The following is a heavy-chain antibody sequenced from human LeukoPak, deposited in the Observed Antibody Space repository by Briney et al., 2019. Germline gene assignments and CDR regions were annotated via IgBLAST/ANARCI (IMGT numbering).Heavy chain of an antibody. CDR3: TRPRYCSGGSCYFDY. CDR1: GFTFGDYG. Sequence: PGGSLRLSCTGSGFTFGDYGMSWVRQAPGKGLEWVGFIRSKAYGGTTEYAASVKGGFTISRDDSKSIAYLQMNSLKTEDTAVYYCTRPRYCSGGSCYFDYWGQGTLVTVSS. J-gene: IGHJ4*02. D-gene: IGHD2-15*01. V-gene: IGHV3-49*04. CDR2: IRSKAYGGTT.